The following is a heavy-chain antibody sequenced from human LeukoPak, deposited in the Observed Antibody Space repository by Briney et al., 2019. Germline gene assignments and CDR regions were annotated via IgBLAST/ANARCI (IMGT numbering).Heavy chain of an antibody. CDR1: GFTFSNYA. J-gene: IGHJ4*02. Sequence: GGSLRLSCAASGFTFSNYAMHWVRQVPGKGLEWVAIISYDGSNKYYADSVKGRFTISRDNSKNTLYLHMNSLRAEDTAVYNCAKDRGLWFGSNHFDYWGQGTLVTVSS. D-gene: IGHD3-10*01. V-gene: IGHV3-30*04. CDR2: ISYDGSNK. CDR3: AKDRGLWFGSNHFDY.